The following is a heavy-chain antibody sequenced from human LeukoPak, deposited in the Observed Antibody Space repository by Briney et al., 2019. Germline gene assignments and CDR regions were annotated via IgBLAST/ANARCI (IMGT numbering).Heavy chain of an antibody. Sequence: GGSLRLSCAASGFTLSSSNMHWVRQAPGKGLEWVSYISSGSSTIYYAASVKGRFTISRDNAKSSLYLQMNSLSAEDTAVYFCARGPYDGTFYFDSWGQGTLVIVSS. D-gene: IGHD3-16*01. CDR2: ISSGSSTI. CDR3: ARGPYDGTFYFDS. J-gene: IGHJ4*02. V-gene: IGHV3-48*04. CDR1: GFTLSSSN.